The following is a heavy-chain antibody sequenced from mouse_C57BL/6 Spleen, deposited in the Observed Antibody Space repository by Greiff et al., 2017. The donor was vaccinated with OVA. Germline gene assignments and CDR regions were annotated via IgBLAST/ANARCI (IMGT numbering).Heavy chain of an antibody. Sequence: QVQLQQSGAELVRPGASVTLSCKASGYTFTDYEMHWVKQTPVHGLEWIGAIDPETGGTAYNQKFKGKAILTADKSSSTAYMELRSLTSEDSAVYYCTRLGGNYVAWFAYWGQGTLVTVSA. V-gene: IGHV1-15*01. CDR1: GYTFTDYE. CDR3: TRLGGNYVAWFAY. CDR2: IDPETGGT. D-gene: IGHD2-1*01. J-gene: IGHJ3*01.